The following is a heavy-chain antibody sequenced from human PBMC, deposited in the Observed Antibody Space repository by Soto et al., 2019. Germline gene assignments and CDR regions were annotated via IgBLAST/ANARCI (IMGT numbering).Heavy chain of an antibody. D-gene: IGHD3-10*01. CDR1: GGIFSTYA. CDR2: IIPLFGTP. J-gene: IGHJ4*02. CDR3: ARDRDDYCSGNYYNRIDF. V-gene: IGHV1-69*01. Sequence: QVQLVQSGAEVKKPGSSVKVSCKASGGIFSTYAISWLRQAPGQGLEWMGGIIPLFGTPNYAQRFQGRVTITADEATTTVEMELSRSRSEDTSVSYFARDRDDYCSGNYYNRIDFWGQGTLVTVSS.